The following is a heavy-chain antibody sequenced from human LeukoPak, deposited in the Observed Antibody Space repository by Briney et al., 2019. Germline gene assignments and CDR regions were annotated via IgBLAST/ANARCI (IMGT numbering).Heavy chain of an antibody. J-gene: IGHJ4*02. CDR2: IIPILGIA. CDR3: ARKGSGSYRGDY. D-gene: IGHD1-26*01. CDR1: GGTFSSYA. Sequence: SVKVSCKASGGTFSSYAISWVRQAPGQGLEWMGRIIPILGIANYAQKFQGRVTITADKSTSTAYMELSSLRSEDTAVYYCARKGSGSYRGDYWGQGTLVTVSS. V-gene: IGHV1-69*04.